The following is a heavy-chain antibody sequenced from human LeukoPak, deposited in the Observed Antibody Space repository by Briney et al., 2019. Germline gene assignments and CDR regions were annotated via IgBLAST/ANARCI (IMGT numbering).Heavy chain of an antibody. D-gene: IGHD1-26*01. Sequence: GGSLRLSCAASGFTFSSYSRNWVRKPPGKGLEWLSYISSSSSTIYYADSVKGRFTISRDDAKNSLYLQMNSLRDEDTAVYYCAREAPGAHNHFDYWGQGTLVTVSS. CDR1: GFTFSSYS. V-gene: IGHV3-48*02. CDR2: ISSSSSTI. J-gene: IGHJ4*02. CDR3: AREAPGAHNHFDY.